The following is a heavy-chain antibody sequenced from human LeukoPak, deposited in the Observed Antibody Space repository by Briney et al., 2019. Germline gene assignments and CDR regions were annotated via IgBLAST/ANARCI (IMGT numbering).Heavy chain of an antibody. D-gene: IGHD4-17*01. Sequence: GGSLRLSCAVSGFTFSSYAMSWVRQAPGRGLEWVSAISGSGGSTYYADSVKGRFTISRDNYKNTVYMLMNSLRAEDTALYYCAKGTTTDDVAFDFWGQGTMVTVSS. CDR3: AKGTTTDDVAFDF. CDR2: ISGSGGST. J-gene: IGHJ3*01. CDR1: GFTFSSYA. V-gene: IGHV3-23*01.